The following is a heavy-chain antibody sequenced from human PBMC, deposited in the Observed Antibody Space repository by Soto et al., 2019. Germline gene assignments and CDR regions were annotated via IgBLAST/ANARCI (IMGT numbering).Heavy chain of an antibody. CDR3: ARVTLGSGSLLRYYYGMDV. Sequence: VASVKVSCKASGGTFSSYAISWVRQAPGQGLEWMGGIIPIFGTANYAQKFQGRVTITADESTSTAYMELSSLRSEDTAVYYCARVTLGSGSLLRYYYGMDVWGQGTTVTVSS. CDR1: GGTFSSYA. J-gene: IGHJ6*02. V-gene: IGHV1-69*13. CDR2: IIPIFGTA. D-gene: IGHD3-10*01.